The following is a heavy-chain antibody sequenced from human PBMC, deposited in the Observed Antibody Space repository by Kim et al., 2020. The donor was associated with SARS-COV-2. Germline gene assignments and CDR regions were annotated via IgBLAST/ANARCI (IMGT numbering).Heavy chain of an antibody. CDR1: GYSFTSYW. J-gene: IGHJ3*02. Sequence: GESLKISCKGSGYSFTSYWIGWVRQMPGKGLEWMGIIYPGDSDTRYSPSFQGQVTISADKSISTAYLQWSSLKASDTAMYYCARGKHDYGDYAVYGAFDIWGQGTMVTVSS. CDR3: ARGKHDYGDYAVYGAFDI. D-gene: IGHD4-17*01. CDR2: IYPGDSDT. V-gene: IGHV5-51*01.